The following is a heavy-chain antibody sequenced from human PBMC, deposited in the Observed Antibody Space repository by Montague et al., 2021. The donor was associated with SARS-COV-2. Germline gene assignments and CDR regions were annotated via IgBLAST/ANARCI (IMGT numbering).Heavy chain of an antibody. D-gene: IGHD5-12*01. CDR3: ARVKWPRLLFDY. Sequence: SETLSLTCTVSGGSISSYYWSWIRQPPGKGLEWIGYIYYSGSTNYNPSLTSRVTISVDTSKNQFSLKLSSVTAADTAVYYCARVKWPRLLFDYWGQGTLVTVSS. CDR1: GGSISSYY. CDR2: IYYSGST. V-gene: IGHV4-59*01. J-gene: IGHJ4*02.